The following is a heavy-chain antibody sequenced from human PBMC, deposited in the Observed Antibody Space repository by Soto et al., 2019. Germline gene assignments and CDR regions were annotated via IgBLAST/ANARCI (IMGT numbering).Heavy chain of an antibody. V-gene: IGHV1-2*02. CDR2: INPNSGGT. J-gene: IGHJ5*02. CDR3: ASPGVYCSSTSCNWFDP. CDR1: GYTFTGYY. Sequence: ASVKVSCKASGYTFTGYYMHWVRQAPGQGLEWMGWINPNSGGTNYAQKFQGRVTMTRDTSISTAYMELSRLRSDDTAVYYCASPGVYCSSTSCNWFDPWGQGPLVTVSS. D-gene: IGHD2-2*01.